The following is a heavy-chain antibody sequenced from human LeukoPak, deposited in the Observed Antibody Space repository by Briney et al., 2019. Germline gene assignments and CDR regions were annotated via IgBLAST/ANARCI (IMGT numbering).Heavy chain of an antibody. J-gene: IGHJ5*02. V-gene: IGHV4-39*07. CDR1: GGSISSSPYY. CDR3: AKGAGGFSYYNWFDP. D-gene: IGHD5-18*01. Sequence: SETLSLTCTVSGGSISSSPYYWGWIRQPPGKGLEWIVSIYYSGTTHNNPSLESRVTIAVDTTKNHFSQKPAYVTAADTAIYYSAKGAGGFSYYNWFDPWGQGTLVTVSS. CDR2: IYYSGTT.